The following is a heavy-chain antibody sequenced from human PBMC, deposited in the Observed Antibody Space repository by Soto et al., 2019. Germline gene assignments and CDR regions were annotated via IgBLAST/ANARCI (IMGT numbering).Heavy chain of an antibody. Sequence: GGSLRLSCAASGFTFSSYGMSWVRQAPGKGLEWVSAISDSGGSTFHGDSVKGRFTISRDNSKNTLYLQMNSLRAEDTAVYYCAQNWPMVLYYGMDVWGQGTTVTVSS. J-gene: IGHJ6*02. CDR1: GFTFSSYG. D-gene: IGHD3-10*01. V-gene: IGHV3-23*01. CDR2: ISDSGGST. CDR3: AQNWPMVLYYGMDV.